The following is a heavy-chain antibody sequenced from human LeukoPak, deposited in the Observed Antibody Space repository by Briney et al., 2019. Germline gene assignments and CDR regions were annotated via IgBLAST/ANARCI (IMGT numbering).Heavy chain of an antibody. J-gene: IGHJ4*02. CDR1: GGSISSGSYY. CDR3: ARHEAGEVRGVITY. D-gene: IGHD3-10*01. CDR2: IYYSGST. Sequence: SETLSLTCTVSGGSISSGSYYWGWIRQPPGKGLEWIGSIYYSGSTYYNPSLKSRVTISVDTSKNQFSLKLSSVTAADTAVYYCARHEAGEVRGVITYWGQGTLVTVSS. V-gene: IGHV4-39*01.